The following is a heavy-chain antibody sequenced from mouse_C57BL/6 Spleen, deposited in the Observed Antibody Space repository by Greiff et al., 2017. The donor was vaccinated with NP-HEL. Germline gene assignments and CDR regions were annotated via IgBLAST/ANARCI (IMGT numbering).Heavy chain of an antibody. CDR3: AKGISSIFDY. V-gene: IGHV5-17*01. Sequence: EVKLMESGGGLVKPGGSLKLSCAASGFTFSDYGMHWVRQAPEKGLEWVAYISSGSSTIYYADTVKGRFTISRDNAKNTLFLQMTSLRSEDTAMYYCAKGISSIFDYWGQGTTLTVSS. CDR2: ISSGSSTI. J-gene: IGHJ2*01. D-gene: IGHD2-10*02. CDR1: GFTFSDYG.